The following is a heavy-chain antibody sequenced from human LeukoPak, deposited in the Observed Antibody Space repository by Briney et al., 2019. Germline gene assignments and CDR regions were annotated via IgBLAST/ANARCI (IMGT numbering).Heavy chain of an antibody. Sequence: ASVKVSCKASGGTFSSYAISWVRQAPGQGLEWMGGIIPIFGTANYAQKFQGRVTITADESTSTAYMELSSLRSDDTAVYYCARGGPTANYYDTRTADYWGQGTLVTVSS. CDR1: GGTFSSYA. CDR2: IIPIFGTA. J-gene: IGHJ4*02. CDR3: ARGGPTANYYDTRTADY. V-gene: IGHV1-69*13. D-gene: IGHD3-22*01.